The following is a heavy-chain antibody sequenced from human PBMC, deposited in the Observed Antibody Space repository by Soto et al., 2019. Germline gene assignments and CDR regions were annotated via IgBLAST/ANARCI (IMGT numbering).Heavy chain of an antibody. J-gene: IGHJ6*02. CDR3: AKYRGSGSYAANYYYYGMDV. CDR2: INWHSGSI. CDR1: GFTFDDYA. D-gene: IGHD3-10*01. V-gene: IGHV3-9*01. Sequence: EEQLVESGGGLVQPGRSLRLSCAASGFTFDDYAMHWVRQAPGKGLEWVSGINWHSGSIGYADSVKGRFTISRDNAKTSLYLQRNSLRAEDTALYYCAKYRGSGSYAANYYYYGMDVWGQGTTVTVSS.